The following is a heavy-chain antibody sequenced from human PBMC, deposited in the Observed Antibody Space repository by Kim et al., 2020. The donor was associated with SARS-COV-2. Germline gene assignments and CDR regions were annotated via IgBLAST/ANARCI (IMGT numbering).Heavy chain of an antibody. CDR2: MNPNSGNK. V-gene: IGHV1-8*01. CDR1: GYTFTSYD. J-gene: IGHJ6*03. Sequence: ASVKVSCKASGYTFTSYDNNWVRQATGQGLEWMGWMNPNSGNKGYAQKYQGRVTMTRNTSISTAYMELSSLRSEDTAVYYCARGIGITMIFSNSYYMDVWGIGTSVTVSS. CDR3: ARGIGITMIFSNSYYMDV. D-gene: IGHD3-22*01.